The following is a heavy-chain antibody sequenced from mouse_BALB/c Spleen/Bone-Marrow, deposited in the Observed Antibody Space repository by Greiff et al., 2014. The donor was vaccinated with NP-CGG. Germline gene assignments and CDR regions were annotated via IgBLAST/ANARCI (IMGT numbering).Heavy chain of an antibody. V-gene: IGHV1-69*02. CDR3: TRDYGSFAY. CDR2: IYPSDSYT. CDR1: GYTFTSYW. J-gene: IGHJ3*01. Sequence: QVQLQQSGAELVRPGASVKLSCKASGYTFTSYWINWVKQRPGQGLEWIGNIYPSDSYTNYNQKFKDKATLTVDKSSSTAYMQLSSPTSEDSAVYYCTRDYGSFAYWGQGTLVTVSA. D-gene: IGHD2-1*01.